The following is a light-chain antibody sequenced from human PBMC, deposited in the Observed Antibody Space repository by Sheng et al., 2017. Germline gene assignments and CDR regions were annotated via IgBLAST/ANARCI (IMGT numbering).Light chain of an antibody. J-gene: IGKJ1*01. Sequence: DIQMTQSPSSLSASVGDRVSITCRASQGINNYLAWYQQKPGKAPKLLIYAASTLQSGVPSRFSGSASGTEFTLTISSLQPGDIATYYCQRYDGAPVTFGQGTKVEIK. CDR1: QGINNY. CDR3: QRYDGAPVT. CDR2: AAS. V-gene: IGKV1-27*01.